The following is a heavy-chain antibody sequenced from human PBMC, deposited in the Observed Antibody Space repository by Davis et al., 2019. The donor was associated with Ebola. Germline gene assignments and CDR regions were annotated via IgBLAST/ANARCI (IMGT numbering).Heavy chain of an antibody. CDR2: ISSSSSYI. V-gene: IGHV3-21*01. CDR1: GFTFSSSS. J-gene: IGHJ4*02. Sequence: GGSLRLSCAASGFTFSSSSMNWVRQAPGKGLEWVSSISSSSSYIYYADSVKGRFTISRDNAKNSLYLQMNSLRAEDTAVYYCARESVYYDSSGYQYYFDHWGQGTLVTVSS. CDR3: ARESVYYDSSGYQYYFDH. D-gene: IGHD3-22*01.